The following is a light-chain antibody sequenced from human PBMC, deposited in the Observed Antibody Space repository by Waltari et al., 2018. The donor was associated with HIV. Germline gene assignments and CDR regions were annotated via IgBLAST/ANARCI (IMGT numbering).Light chain of an antibody. Sequence: ELVMTQSPATLSVSPGERATLSCRASQSVNINLAWYQQKPGQTPRLLIYGASTRASGIPARFSGSGSGTEFTLTISSLQSEDFAVYYCQQYNNWPPGVTFGGGTKVEIK. CDR1: QSVNIN. CDR3: QQYNNWPPGVT. J-gene: IGKJ4*01. V-gene: IGKV3-15*01. CDR2: GAS.